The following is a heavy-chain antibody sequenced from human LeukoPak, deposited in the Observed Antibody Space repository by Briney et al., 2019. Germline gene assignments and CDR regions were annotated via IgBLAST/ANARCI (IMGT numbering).Heavy chain of an antibody. J-gene: IGHJ4*02. V-gene: IGHV4-34*01. CDR1: GGSFSGYY. D-gene: IGHD3-22*01. Sequence: KTSETLSLTCAVYGGSFSGYYWSWIRQPPGKGLEWIGEINHSGSTNYNPSLKSRVTISVDTSKNQFSLKLSSVTAADTAVYYCARRPSKYYYDRSGSPPLDYWRQGTLVTVSS. CDR2: INHSGST. CDR3: ARRPSKYYYDRSGSPPLDY.